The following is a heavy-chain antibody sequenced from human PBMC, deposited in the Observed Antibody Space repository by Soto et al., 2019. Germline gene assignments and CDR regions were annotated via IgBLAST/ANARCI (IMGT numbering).Heavy chain of an antibody. CDR2: ISYDGSST. CDR3: ARRLAQ. J-gene: IGHJ4*02. Sequence: HWVRQAPGKGLEWVAVISYDGSSTSYADSVKGRFTISRDNAKNTLYLQMNSLRAEDTAVYYCARRLAQWGQGTLVTVSS. V-gene: IGHV3-30*04.